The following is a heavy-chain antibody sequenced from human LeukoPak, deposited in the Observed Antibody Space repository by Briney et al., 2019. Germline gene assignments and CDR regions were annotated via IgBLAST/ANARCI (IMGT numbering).Heavy chain of an antibody. CDR3: AKVAYCSGGSCYSFHYYYGMDV. CDR2: ISYDGSNK. V-gene: IGHV3-30*18. D-gene: IGHD2-15*01. Sequence: GGSLRLSCAASGFTFSSYGMHWVRQAPGKGLEGVAVISYDGSNKYYADSVKGRFTISRDNSKNTLYLQMNSLRAEDTAVHYCAKVAYCSGGSCYSFHYYYGMDVWGQGTTVTVSS. J-gene: IGHJ6*02. CDR1: GFTFSSYG.